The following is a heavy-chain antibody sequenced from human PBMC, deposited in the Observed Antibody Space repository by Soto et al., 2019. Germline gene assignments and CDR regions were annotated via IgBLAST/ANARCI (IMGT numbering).Heavy chain of an antibody. CDR2: ISSSSSYI. V-gene: IGHV3-21*01. Sequence: PGGSLRLSXAASGFTFSSYSMNWVRQAPGKGLEWVSSISSSSSYIYYADSVKGRFTISRDNAKNSLYLQMNSLRAEDTAVYYCARDFDYGDLAAFDIWGQGTMVTVSS. CDR3: ARDFDYGDLAAFDI. CDR1: GFTFSSYS. J-gene: IGHJ3*02. D-gene: IGHD4-17*01.